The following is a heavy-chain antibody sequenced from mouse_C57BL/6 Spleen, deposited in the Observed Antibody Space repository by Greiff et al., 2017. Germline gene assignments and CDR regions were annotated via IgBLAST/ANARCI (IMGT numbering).Heavy chain of an antibody. CDR3: ARRSSSSFDY. Sequence: EVMLVESGGDLVKPGGSLKLSCAASGFTFSSSGMSWVRQTPDKRLEWVATISSGGSYTYYPDSVKGRFTISRDNAKNTLYLQMSSLKSEDTAMYYCARRSSSSFDYWGQGTTLTVSS. V-gene: IGHV5-6*02. CDR1: GFTFSSSG. D-gene: IGHD1-1*01. CDR2: ISSGGSYT. J-gene: IGHJ2*01.